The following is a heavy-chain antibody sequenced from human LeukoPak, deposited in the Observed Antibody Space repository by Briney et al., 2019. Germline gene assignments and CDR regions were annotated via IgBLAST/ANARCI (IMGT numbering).Heavy chain of an antibody. J-gene: IGHJ4*02. D-gene: IGHD6-19*01. CDR2: IYSGGST. V-gene: IGHV3-53*01. Sequence: GGSLRLSCAASGFTVSSNYMSWVRQAPGKGLEWVSVIYSGGSTYYADSVKGRFTISRDNSKNTLYLQMNSLRAEDTAVYYCASSGWTNHFDSWGQGTLVTVSS. CDR1: GFTVSSNY. CDR3: ASSGWTNHFDS.